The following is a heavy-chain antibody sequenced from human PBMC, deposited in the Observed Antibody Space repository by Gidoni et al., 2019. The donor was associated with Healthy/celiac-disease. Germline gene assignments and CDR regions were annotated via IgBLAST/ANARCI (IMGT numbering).Heavy chain of an antibody. CDR3: ARSVTTAWYFDL. Sequence: HVQLVQSGAEVKKPGASVKVSCKASGYTFTSYGISWVRQAPGQGLDWMGWISAYNGNTNDAQKLQGRVTMTTDTSTSTAYMELRGLRSDDTAVYYCARSVTTAWYFDLWGRGTLVTVSS. V-gene: IGHV1-18*01. CDR1: GYTFTSYG. CDR2: ISAYNGNT. D-gene: IGHD4-17*01. J-gene: IGHJ2*01.